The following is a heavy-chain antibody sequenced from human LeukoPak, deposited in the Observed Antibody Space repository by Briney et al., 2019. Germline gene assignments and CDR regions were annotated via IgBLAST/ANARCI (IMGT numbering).Heavy chain of an antibody. J-gene: IGHJ4*02. D-gene: IGHD3-16*01. Sequence: ASVKVSCKASGGTFSSYAISWVRQAPGQGLEWMGGTIPIFGTANYAQKFQGRVTITTDESTSTAYMELSSLRSGDTAVYYCAGVLGDYFDYWGQGTLVTVSS. CDR2: TIPIFGTA. V-gene: IGHV1-69*05. CDR1: GGTFSSYA. CDR3: AGVLGDYFDY.